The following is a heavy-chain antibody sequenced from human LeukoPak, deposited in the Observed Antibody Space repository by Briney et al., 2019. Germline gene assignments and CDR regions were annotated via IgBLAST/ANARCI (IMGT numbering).Heavy chain of an antibody. Sequence: PGGSLTLSCAASGFTFSTYAISSVRQAPGNGLEWVSFITASGGTTYYADSVKGRFTISRDNSKNTLYLQMNSLRGEATAVYYCAKDKAPGSWHTPSDYWGQGTLVTVSS. CDR1: GFTFSTYA. D-gene: IGHD6-13*01. J-gene: IGHJ4*02. CDR2: ITASGGTT. CDR3: AKDKAPGSWHTPSDY. V-gene: IGHV3-23*01.